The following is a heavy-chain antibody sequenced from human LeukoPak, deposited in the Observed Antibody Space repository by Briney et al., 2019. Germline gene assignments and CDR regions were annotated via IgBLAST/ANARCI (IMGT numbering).Heavy chain of an antibody. D-gene: IGHD1-14*01. CDR1: GGSINTYF. CDR2: IKYSGST. V-gene: IGHV4-59*08. J-gene: IGHJ4*02. CDR3: ARQHSPGYFDY. Sequence: RPSETLSLTCTVSGGSINTYFWTWIRQPPGKGLEWIGYIKYSGSTNSNPSLKSRLAMSVDTSKNQFSVKLTAVTAADTAVCYCARQHSPGYFDYWGQGTLVTVSS.